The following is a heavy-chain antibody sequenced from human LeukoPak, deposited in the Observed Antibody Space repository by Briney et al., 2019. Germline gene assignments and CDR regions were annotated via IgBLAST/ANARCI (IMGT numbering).Heavy chain of an antibody. V-gene: IGHV3-7*01. CDR2: IKQDGSEK. CDR3: ARENVVVPAAIHLYYYGMDV. D-gene: IGHD2-2*02. Sequence: GGSLRLSCAASGFTFSSYWMSWVRQAPGKGLEWVANIKQDGSEKYYVDSVKGRFTISRDNAKNSLYLQMNSLRAEDTAVYYCARENVVVPAAIHLYYYGMDVLGQGTTVTVSS. CDR1: GFTFSSYW. J-gene: IGHJ6*02.